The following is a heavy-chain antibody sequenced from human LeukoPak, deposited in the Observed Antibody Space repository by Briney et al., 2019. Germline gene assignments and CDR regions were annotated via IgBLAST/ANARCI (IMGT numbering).Heavy chain of an antibody. CDR1: GFTFSSYG. V-gene: IGHV3-33*01. CDR2: IWYDGSNK. J-gene: IGHJ4*02. D-gene: IGHD1-1*01. Sequence: GGSLRLSCAAPGFTFSSYGMHRGRQAPGKGLEWVAVIWYDGSNKYYADSVKGRFTISRDNSKNTLYLQMNSLRAEDTAVYYCARDLYNWNDGGYFDYWGQGTLVTVSS. CDR3: ARDLYNWNDGGYFDY.